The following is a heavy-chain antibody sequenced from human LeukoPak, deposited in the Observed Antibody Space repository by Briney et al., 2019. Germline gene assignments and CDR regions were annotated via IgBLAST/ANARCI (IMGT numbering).Heavy chain of an antibody. CDR2: ISYDGSNK. CDR1: GFTFSSYA. D-gene: IGHD3-22*01. V-gene: IGHV3-30-3*01. Sequence: PGGSLRLSCAASGFTFSSYAMSWVRQAPGKGLEWVALISYDGSNKYYADSVKGRFTISRDNFKNTLFLQMNSLRAEDTAIYYCARVGSSGYYAFDYWGQGTLVTVSS. CDR3: ARVGSSGYYAFDY. J-gene: IGHJ4*02.